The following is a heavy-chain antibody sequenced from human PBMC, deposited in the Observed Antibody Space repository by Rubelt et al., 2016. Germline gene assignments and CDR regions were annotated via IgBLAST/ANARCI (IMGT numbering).Heavy chain of an antibody. CDR2: INHNSSGQ. J-gene: IGHJ4*02. CDR3: AGFAIGGHSSGYLFDY. D-gene: IGHD3-22*01. Sequence: QVQLVQSGAEVKKPGASVKVSCKASGYTFTGYYMHWVRQAPGQGLAWMGWINHNSSGQNYAQKFQGRVTMTRDTSISTAYMELSRLRSDDTAGYYWAGFAIGGHSSGYLFDYWGQGTLVTVSS. CDR1: GYTFTGYY. V-gene: IGHV1-2*02.